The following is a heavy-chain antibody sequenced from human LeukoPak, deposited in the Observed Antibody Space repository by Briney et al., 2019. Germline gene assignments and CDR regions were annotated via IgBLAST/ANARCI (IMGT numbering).Heavy chain of an antibody. CDR1: GGSISSSDYY. V-gene: IGHV4-30-4*08. J-gene: IGHJ4*02. D-gene: IGHD2-15*01. CDR3: ARGAYCSGGSCYPDPGLFDY. CDR2: IYYSGDT. Sequence: ASETLSLTCTVSGGSISSSDYYWSWIRQPPGKGLEWIGYIYYSGDTYYHPSLKSRVTISVDTSKNQFSLKLSSVTAADTAVYYCARGAYCSGGSCYPDPGLFDYWGQGTLVTVSS.